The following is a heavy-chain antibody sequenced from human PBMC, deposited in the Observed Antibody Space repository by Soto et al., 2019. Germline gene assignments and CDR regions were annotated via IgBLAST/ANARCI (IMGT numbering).Heavy chain of an antibody. J-gene: IGHJ4*02. CDR2: ISGSGGST. V-gene: IGHV3-23*01. CDR1: GFTFSTYA. D-gene: IGHD2-2*02. Sequence: GWSLRLSSAASGFTFSTYAMSWVRQAPGKGLEWVSAISGSGGSTYYADSVKGRFTISRDNSKNTLFLQMNSLRAEDTAVHYCAGGLGYCSSTSCYIWFDYWGQGTLVTVSS. CDR3: AGGLGYCSSTSCYIWFDY.